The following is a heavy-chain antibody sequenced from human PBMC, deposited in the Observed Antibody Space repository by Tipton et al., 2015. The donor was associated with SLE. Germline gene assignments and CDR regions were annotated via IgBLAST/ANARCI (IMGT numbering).Heavy chain of an antibody. CDR2: IDHTGGT. Sequence: TLSLTCSVYGGSFSGYYWSWVRQSPGKGLDWIGEIDHTGGTNYKASLKSRVTISLDSPKNQNSLKLRSVSAADTAVYYCARGHGIAAAGPFDYWGQGTLVTVSS. D-gene: IGHD6-13*01. CDR3: ARGHGIAAAGPFDY. CDR1: GGSFSGYY. V-gene: IGHV4-34*01. J-gene: IGHJ4*02.